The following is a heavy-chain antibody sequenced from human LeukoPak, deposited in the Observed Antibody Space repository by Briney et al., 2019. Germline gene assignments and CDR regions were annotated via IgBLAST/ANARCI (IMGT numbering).Heavy chain of an antibody. CDR3: ARVSVIAARPPGWFDP. CDR2: IYTSGST. J-gene: IGHJ5*02. CDR1: GGLISSYY. V-gene: IGHV4-4*09. D-gene: IGHD6-6*01. Sequence: SETLSLTCTVSGGLISSYYWSWIRQPPGKGLEWIGYIYTSGSTNYNPSLKSRVTIAVDTSKNQFSLKLSSVTAADTAVYYCARVSVIAARPPGWFDPWGQGTLVTVSS.